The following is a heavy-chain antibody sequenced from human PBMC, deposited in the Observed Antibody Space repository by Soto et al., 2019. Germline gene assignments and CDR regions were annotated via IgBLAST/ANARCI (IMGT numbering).Heavy chain of an antibody. Sequence: SVKVSCKASGGTFSNYAISWVRQAPGQGLEWMGGIIPIFGTTNYAQKFQGRVTITADESTSTAYMELSSLRSEDTAVYYCARELFWSGPYYYGMDVWGQGTTVTVSS. V-gene: IGHV1-69*13. D-gene: IGHD3-3*01. CDR3: ARELFWSGPYYYGMDV. CDR2: IIPIFGTT. J-gene: IGHJ6*02. CDR1: GGTFSNYA.